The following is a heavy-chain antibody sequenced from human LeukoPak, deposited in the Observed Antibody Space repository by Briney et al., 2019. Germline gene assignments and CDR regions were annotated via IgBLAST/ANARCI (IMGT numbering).Heavy chain of an antibody. CDR1: GGSISSYY. Sequence: SETLSLTCTVSGGSISSYYWSWIRQPAGKGLEWIGRIYTSGSTNYNPSLKSRVTMSVDTSKNQFSLKLSSVTAADTAVYYCAREASDYYGSGSYYRSYYYYMDVWGKGTTVTISS. D-gene: IGHD3-10*01. CDR3: AREASDYYGSGSYYRSYYYYMDV. J-gene: IGHJ6*03. CDR2: IYTSGST. V-gene: IGHV4-4*07.